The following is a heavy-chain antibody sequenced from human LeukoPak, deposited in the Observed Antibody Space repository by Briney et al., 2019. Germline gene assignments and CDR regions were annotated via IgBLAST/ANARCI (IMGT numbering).Heavy chain of an antibody. J-gene: IGHJ4*02. CDR1: GYSFTNYW. CDR2: FYPLDSDT. D-gene: IGHD6-19*01. Sequence: GESLKISCKGSGYSFTNYWIAWVRQMPGKGLEWMGFFYPLDSDTRYSPSFQGQVTTSADKSISTAYLQWSSLEASDTAMYYCARGGWYPLFDYWGQGTLVTVSS. CDR3: ARGGWYPLFDY. V-gene: IGHV5-51*01.